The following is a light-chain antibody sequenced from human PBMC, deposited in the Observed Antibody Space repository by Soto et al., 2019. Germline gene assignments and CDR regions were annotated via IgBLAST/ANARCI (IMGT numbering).Light chain of an antibody. Sequence: EIVLTQSPANLSLSPGERAAISWRASQSVSSYLAWYQQKPGQAPRLLLYEASNRATGIPARFSGGGSGADLALTISSLETEDYAVYYCQQRSNWPPITFGQATRLEIK. CDR2: EAS. CDR1: QSVSSY. J-gene: IGKJ5*01. CDR3: QQRSNWPPIT. V-gene: IGKV3-11*01.